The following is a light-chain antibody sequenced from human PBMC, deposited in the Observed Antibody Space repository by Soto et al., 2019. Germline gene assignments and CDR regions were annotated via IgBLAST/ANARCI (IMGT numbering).Light chain of an antibody. CDR1: SSNIGSNT. CDR3: AAWYDSLNGVV. V-gene: IGLV1-44*01. Sequence: QSVLTQPPSASGTPGQRVTISCSGSSSNIGSNTVNWYQQLPGTAPKHLIYSNNQQPPGVPSRFSCCKSGTSAALAISGVLSDDEADDYCAAWYDSLNGVVFGGGTKLTVL. J-gene: IGLJ2*01. CDR2: SNN.